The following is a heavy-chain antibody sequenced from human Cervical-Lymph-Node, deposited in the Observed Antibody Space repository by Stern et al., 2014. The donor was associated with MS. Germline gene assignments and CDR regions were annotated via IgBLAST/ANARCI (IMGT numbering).Heavy chain of an antibody. Sequence: EGRLVESGGGVFQPGGALRLACTASGFTVSRDNMTWVRQAPGKGLEGVSLITNVGITFYTDSVKGLFTISRDDSKNTGYLHMTSLRAEDTAMYYCARDTSSRERSDWWGQGTLVTVSS. V-gene: IGHV3-53*01. CDR2: ITNVGIT. CDR1: GFTVSRDN. D-gene: IGHD1-1*01. CDR3: ARDTSSRERSDW. J-gene: IGHJ4*02.